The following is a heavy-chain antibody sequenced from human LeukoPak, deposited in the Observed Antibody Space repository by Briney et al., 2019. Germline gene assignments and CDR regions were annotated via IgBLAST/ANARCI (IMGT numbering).Heavy chain of an antibody. CDR1: GFTFSSHG. J-gene: IGHJ4*02. CDR3: AKDGYYGSGTYPDY. D-gene: IGHD3-10*01. CDR2: IANDGINK. V-gene: IGHV3-30*18. Sequence: PGTSLRLSCAASGFTFSSHGMNWVRQAPGKGLEWVAVIANDGINKFYVDSLRGRFSISRDNSKNTLYLQMNSLRPEDTAVYYCAKDGYYGSGTYPDYWGQGTLVTASS.